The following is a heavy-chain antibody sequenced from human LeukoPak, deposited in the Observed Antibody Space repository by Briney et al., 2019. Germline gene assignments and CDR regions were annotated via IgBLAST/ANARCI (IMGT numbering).Heavy chain of an antibody. D-gene: IGHD2-2*01. CDR2: IIPIFGTA. CDR3: AREAGYCSSTSCLGHAFDI. J-gene: IGHJ3*02. V-gene: IGHV1-69*13. Sequence: SVKVSCKASGGTFSSYAISWVRQAPGQGLECMGGIIPIFGTANYAQKFQGRVTITADESTSTAYMELSSLRSEDTAVYYCAREAGYCSSTSCLGHAFDIWGQGTMVTVSS. CDR1: GGTFSSYA.